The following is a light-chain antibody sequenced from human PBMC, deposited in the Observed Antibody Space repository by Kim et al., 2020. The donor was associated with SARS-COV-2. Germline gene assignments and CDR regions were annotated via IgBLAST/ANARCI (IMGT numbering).Light chain of an antibody. CDR1: SLRSYY. Sequence: SSELTQDPAVSVALGQTVRITCQGDSLRSYYESWYQQKPGQAPVLVIYGKNNRPSGIPDRFSGSSSGNTASLTITGAQAEDEADYYCNSRDSSGNWVFGG. V-gene: IGLV3-19*01. J-gene: IGLJ3*02. CDR2: GKN. CDR3: NSRDSSGNWV.